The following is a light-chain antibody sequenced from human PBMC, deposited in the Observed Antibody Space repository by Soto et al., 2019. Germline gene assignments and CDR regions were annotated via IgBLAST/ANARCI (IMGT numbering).Light chain of an antibody. CDR1: SGHSSYA. V-gene: IGLV4-69*01. CDR2: LNSDGSH. J-gene: IGLJ3*02. CDR3: QTWGTGIRV. Sequence: VLTQSPSASASLGASVKLTCTLSSGHSSYAIAWHQQQPEKGPRYLMKLNSDGSHSKGDGIPDRFSGSSSGAERYLAIAGLQSEDEADYYCQTWGTGIRVFGGGTMLTVL.